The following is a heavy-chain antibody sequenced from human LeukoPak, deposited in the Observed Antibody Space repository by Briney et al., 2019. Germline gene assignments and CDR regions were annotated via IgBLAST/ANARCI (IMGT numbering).Heavy chain of an antibody. J-gene: IGHJ4*02. CDR3: ARRRRGYSPYYFDY. D-gene: IGHD5-18*01. CDR1: GYNFTSYW. V-gene: IGHV5-10-1*01. CDR2: IDPSDSYT. Sequence: GASLQISCQGSGYNFTSYWISWGRQVPGKGVEWMGRIDPSDSYTNYSPSFQGHVTISADKSISTAYLQWSSLKASDTAMYYCARRRRGYSPYYFDYWGQGTLVTVSS.